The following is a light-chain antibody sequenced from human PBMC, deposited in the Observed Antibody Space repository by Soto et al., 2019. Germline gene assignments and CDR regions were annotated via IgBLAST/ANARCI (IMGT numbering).Light chain of an antibody. CDR3: LQDYNYPPT. CDR1: QGIRND. J-gene: IGKJ1*01. V-gene: IGKV1-6*01. Sequence: AIQMTQSPSSLSASVGDRVTITCQASQGIRNDLGWYQQKPGKAPKLLIYAASSLQSGVPSRFSGSGSGTDFTLTISSLQPDDFATSYCLQDYNYPPTFGQGTKVEIK. CDR2: AAS.